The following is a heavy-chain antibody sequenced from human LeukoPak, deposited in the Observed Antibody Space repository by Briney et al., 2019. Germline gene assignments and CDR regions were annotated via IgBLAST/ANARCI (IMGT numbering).Heavy chain of an antibody. J-gene: IGHJ6*02. Sequence: GGSLRLSCAASGFTFSSSVMSWVRQAPGKGLEWVSSIGVSGGDTYYADSVKGRFTISRDNSKNTLHLQMNSLRAEDTAVYYCAGLKGMDVWGQGTTVTASS. V-gene: IGHV3-23*01. CDR3: AGLKGMDV. CDR2: IGVSGGDT. CDR1: GFTFSSSV.